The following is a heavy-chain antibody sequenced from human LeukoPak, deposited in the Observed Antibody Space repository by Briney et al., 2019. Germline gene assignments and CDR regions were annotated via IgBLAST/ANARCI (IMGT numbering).Heavy chain of an antibody. Sequence: GASVKVSCKASGYTFTGYYMHRVRQAPGQGLEWMGWINPNSGGTNYAQKFQGRVTMTRDTSISTAYMELSRLRSDDTAVYYCARHESRRYYESSGYYGDAFDIWGQGTMVTVSS. CDR3: ARHESRRYYESSGYYGDAFDI. CDR2: INPNSGGT. J-gene: IGHJ3*02. D-gene: IGHD3-22*01. CDR1: GYTFTGYY. V-gene: IGHV1-2*02.